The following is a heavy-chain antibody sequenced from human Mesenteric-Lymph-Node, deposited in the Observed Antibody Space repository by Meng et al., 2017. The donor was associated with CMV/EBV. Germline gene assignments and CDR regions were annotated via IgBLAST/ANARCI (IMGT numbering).Heavy chain of an antibody. D-gene: IGHD3-10*01. V-gene: IGHV3-49*04. CDR2: IRSRGYGGAT. CDR3: ARETFFEREFLGYFDY. CDR1: GFSFGRYA. Sequence: GGSLRLSCTTSGFSFGRYAMTWVRQAPGKGLEWVGFIRSRGYGGATEYAASVRGRFTISRDDSKSIAYLEMNSLKSEDTAVYYCARETFFEREFLGYFDYWGQGTLVTVSS. J-gene: IGHJ4*02.